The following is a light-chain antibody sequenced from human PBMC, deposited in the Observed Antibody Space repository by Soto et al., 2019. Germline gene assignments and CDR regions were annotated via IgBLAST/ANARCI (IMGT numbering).Light chain of an antibody. CDR2: GAS. CDR3: QQYGSPWT. Sequence: EVVLTHSPGTLSLSPCERATLSFRASQSVSSSYLAWYQQKPGQAPRLVIYGASSRATGIPDRFSGSGSGTDFTLTISRLEPEDFAVYYCQQYGSPWTFGQGTKVDNK. CDR1: QSVSSSY. V-gene: IGKV3-20*01. J-gene: IGKJ1*01.